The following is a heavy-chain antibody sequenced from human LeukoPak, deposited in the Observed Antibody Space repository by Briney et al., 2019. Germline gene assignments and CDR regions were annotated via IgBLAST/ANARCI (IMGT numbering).Heavy chain of an antibody. V-gene: IGHV3-23*01. CDR3: AKRGVVIRVILVGFHKEAYYFDS. CDR1: GITLSNYG. Sequence: GGSLRLSCTVSGITLSNYGMSWVRQAPGKGLEWVAGISDRGSRTNYADSVRGRFTISTDHPKNTLYLQMNSLRAEDTAVYFCAKRGVVIRVILVGFHKEAYYFDSWGQGALVTVSS. D-gene: IGHD3-22*01. J-gene: IGHJ4*02. CDR2: ISDRGSRT.